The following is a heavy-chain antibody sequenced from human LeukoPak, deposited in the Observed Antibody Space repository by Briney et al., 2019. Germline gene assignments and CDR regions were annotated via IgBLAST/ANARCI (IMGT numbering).Heavy chain of an antibody. V-gene: IGHV4-39*07. Sequence: SETLSLTCTVSGGSISSSSYYWGWIRQPPGKGLEWIGSIYYSGSTYYNPSLKSRVTISVDTSKNQFSLKLSSVTAADTAVYYCARFRETTVIARYYYYMDVWGKGTTVTVSS. J-gene: IGHJ6*03. CDR2: IYYSGST. CDR3: ARFRETTVIARYYYYMDV. CDR1: GGSISSSSYY. D-gene: IGHD4-11*01.